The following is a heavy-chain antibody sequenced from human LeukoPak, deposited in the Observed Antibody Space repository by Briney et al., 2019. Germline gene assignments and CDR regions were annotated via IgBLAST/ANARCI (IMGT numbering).Heavy chain of an antibody. Sequence: GASVKVSCKASGYTLIDYYIHWVRQAPGQGLEWMGRINPNSGDTHYAQKFQGRVTMTRDTSISTACMELNRLTSGDTAVYFCARDLTSTSYWELDYWGQGTLVTVSS. V-gene: IGHV1-2*06. D-gene: IGHD1-26*01. J-gene: IGHJ4*02. CDR2: INPNSGDT. CDR3: ARDLTSTSYWELDY. CDR1: GYTLIDYY.